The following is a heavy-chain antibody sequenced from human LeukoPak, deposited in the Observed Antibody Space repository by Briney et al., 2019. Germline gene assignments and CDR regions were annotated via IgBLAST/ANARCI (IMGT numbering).Heavy chain of an antibody. D-gene: IGHD5-12*01. Sequence: ASVKVSCNVSGYTLTELSMHWVRLAPGKGHELMGGFDPEDGETIYAQKFQGRVTMTEDTSTDTAYMELSSLRSEDTAVYYCATAELWGGYELPNLWGQGTLVTVSS. CDR1: GYTLTELS. CDR2: FDPEDGET. CDR3: ATAELWGGYELPNL. V-gene: IGHV1-24*01. J-gene: IGHJ5*02.